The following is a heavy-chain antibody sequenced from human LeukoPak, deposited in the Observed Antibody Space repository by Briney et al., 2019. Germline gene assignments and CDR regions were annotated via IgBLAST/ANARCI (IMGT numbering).Heavy chain of an antibody. CDR1: GYSITSGYY. CDR2: IYHSGST. Sequence: SGTLSLPRAVSGYSITSGYYWGWIRQPPGKGREWIGSIYHSGSTYYNPSLKSRVTISVDTSKNQFSLKLSSVTAADTAVYYCARGAATVTTPFDYWGQGTLVTVSS. J-gene: IGHJ4*02. D-gene: IGHD4-17*01. CDR3: ARGAATVTTPFDY. V-gene: IGHV4-38-2*01.